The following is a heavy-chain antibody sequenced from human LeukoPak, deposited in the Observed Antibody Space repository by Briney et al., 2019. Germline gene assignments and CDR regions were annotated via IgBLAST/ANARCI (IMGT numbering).Heavy chain of an antibody. D-gene: IGHD2-21*01. CDR3: ARSPPFAYYFDF. V-gene: IGHV3-48*02. J-gene: IGHJ4*02. CDR2: ISSSSSTI. Sequence: GGSLRLSCAASTFTFSSYNMNWVREPPGKGLEWVSYISSSSSTIYYADSVKGRFTISRDNARNSLYLQMDSLRDEDTAVYYCARSPPFAYYFDFWGQGTLVTVSS. CDR1: TFTFSSYN.